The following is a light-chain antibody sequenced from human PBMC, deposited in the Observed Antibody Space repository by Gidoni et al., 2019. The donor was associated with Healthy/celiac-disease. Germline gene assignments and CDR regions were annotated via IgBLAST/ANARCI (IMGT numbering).Light chain of an antibody. CDR1: QSVSSY. Sequence: EIVSTQSPATLSLSPGERATLSCRASQSVSSYLAWYQQKPGQAPRLLIYDASNRATGIPARFSGSGSGTDVTLTISSLEPEDFAVYYCQQRSNWPPYTFGQXTKLEIK. CDR3: QQRSNWPPYT. CDR2: DAS. J-gene: IGKJ2*01. V-gene: IGKV3-11*01.